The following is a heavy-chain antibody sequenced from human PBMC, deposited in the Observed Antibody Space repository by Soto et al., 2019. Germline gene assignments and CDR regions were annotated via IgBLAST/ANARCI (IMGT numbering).Heavy chain of an antibody. Sequence: ASVKVSCKASGGTFSSYVISWLRQAPGQGLEWMGGVIPISGQTYYAQTFQGRVTITADDSTRTAYMELRSLTSDDTAVYFCARIGGVGAPPGADFWGQGTLVTVSS. CDR1: GGTFSSYV. J-gene: IGHJ4*02. D-gene: IGHD1-26*01. CDR3: ARIGGVGAPPGADF. CDR2: VIPISGQT. V-gene: IGHV1-69*13.